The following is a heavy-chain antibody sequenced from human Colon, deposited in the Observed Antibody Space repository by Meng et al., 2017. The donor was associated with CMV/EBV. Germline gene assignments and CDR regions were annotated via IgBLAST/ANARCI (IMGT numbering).Heavy chain of an antibody. CDR1: GFTFSHYW. V-gene: IGHV3-74*01. J-gene: IGHJ4*02. CDR2: INTDGRTT. D-gene: IGHD1-26*01. CDR3: AGSYWNGELVY. Sequence: GGSLRLSCEASGFTFSHYWMHWVRQAPGKGLEWVSRINTDGRTTDYADSVKGRFTISRDDGRSTLYLQMNSLRAEDTSVYFCAGSYWNGELVYWGQGARVTVSS.